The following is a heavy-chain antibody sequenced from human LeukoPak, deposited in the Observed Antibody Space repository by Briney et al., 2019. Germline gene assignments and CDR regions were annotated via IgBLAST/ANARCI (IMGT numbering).Heavy chain of an antibody. Sequence: GASLRLSCAASGFTFSDYAMSWVRQAPGKGLEWVSAITGSGGGTYYADSVKGRFTISRDNSKNTLYLQMNSLRAEDTAVYYCAKWGDYDVLTGYYDPDYWGQGTLVTVSS. D-gene: IGHD3-9*01. V-gene: IGHV3-23*01. J-gene: IGHJ4*02. CDR2: ITGSGGGT. CDR1: GFTFSDYA. CDR3: AKWGDYDVLTGYYDPDY.